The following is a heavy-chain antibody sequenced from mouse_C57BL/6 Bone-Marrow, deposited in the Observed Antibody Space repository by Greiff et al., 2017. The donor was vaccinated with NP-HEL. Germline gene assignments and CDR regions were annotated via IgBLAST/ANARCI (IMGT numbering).Heavy chain of an antibody. V-gene: IGHV1-69*01. Sequence: QVQLQQPGAELVMPGASVKLSCKASGYTFTSYWMHWVKQRPGQGLEWIGEIDPSDSYTNYNQKFKGKSTLTVDKSSSTPYMQLSSLTSEDSAVYYCARSRRYRGFAYWGQGTLVTVSA. CDR2: IDPSDSYT. CDR1: GYTFTSYW. CDR3: ARSRRYRGFAY. J-gene: IGHJ3*01. D-gene: IGHD1-1*01.